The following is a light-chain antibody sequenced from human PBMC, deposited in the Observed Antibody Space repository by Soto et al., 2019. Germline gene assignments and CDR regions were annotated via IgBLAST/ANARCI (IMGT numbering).Light chain of an antibody. V-gene: IGKV1-13*02. J-gene: IGKJ1*01. CDR2: DAS. Sequence: IQMTQSPSSLSASVGDRVTITCRASQSISSNLNWYQQKPGKAPKLLIYDASSLESGVPSRFSGGGSGTEFTLTISSLQPDDFATYYCQQYNSYPVTFGQGTKVDIK. CDR1: QSISSN. CDR3: QQYNSYPVT.